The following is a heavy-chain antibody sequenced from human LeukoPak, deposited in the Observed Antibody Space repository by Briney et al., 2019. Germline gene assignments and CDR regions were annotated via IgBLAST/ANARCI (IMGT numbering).Heavy chain of an antibody. V-gene: IGHV3-23*01. J-gene: IGHJ5*02. CDR1: GFTFSSYA. Sequence: HPGGSLRLSCAASGFTFSSYAMSWVSQAPGKGLEWVSAISGSGGSTYYADSVKGRFTISRDNSKNTLYLQMNSLRAEDTAVYYCAKTYYDFWSGYYPTNWFDPWGQGTLVTVSS. CDR2: ISGSGGST. D-gene: IGHD3-3*01. CDR3: AKTYYDFWSGYYPTNWFDP.